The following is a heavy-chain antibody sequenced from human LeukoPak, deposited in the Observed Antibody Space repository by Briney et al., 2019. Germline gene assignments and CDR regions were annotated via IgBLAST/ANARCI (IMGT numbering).Heavy chain of an antibody. J-gene: IGHJ2*01. D-gene: IGHD2-15*01. CDR2: IYYSGST. CDR3: ATRVSGVVVAPYWYFDL. Sequence: SETLSLTCTVSGGSISSYYWSWIRQPPGKGLEWIGYIYYSGSTNYNPSLKSRVTISVDTSKNQFSLKLSSVTAAHTAVYYCATRVSGVVVAPYWYFDLWGRGTLVTVSS. CDR1: GGSISSYY. V-gene: IGHV4-59*01.